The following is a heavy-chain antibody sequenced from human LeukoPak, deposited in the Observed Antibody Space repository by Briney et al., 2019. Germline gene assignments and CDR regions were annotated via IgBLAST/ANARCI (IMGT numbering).Heavy chain of an antibody. D-gene: IGHD3-16*01. Sequence: ASVKVSYKASGYTFTHYGITWVRQAPGQGLAWMGWINTYNGDTKCAQKLQGRVTMTTDTSTSTAFMELRSLRSDDSAVYYCARGIRSPLFDYWGLGTLVTVSS. CDR3: ARGIRSPLFDY. CDR1: GYTFTHYG. V-gene: IGHV1-18*01. CDR2: INTYNGDT. J-gene: IGHJ4*02.